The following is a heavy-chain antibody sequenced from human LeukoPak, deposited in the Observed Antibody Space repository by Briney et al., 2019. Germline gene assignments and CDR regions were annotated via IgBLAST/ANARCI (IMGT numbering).Heavy chain of an antibody. CDR3: AKDVPASAYY. D-gene: IGHD2-2*01. CDR2: LSWNSGSI. Sequence: PGRSLRLSCAASGFTFDDYAMHWVRQAPGKGLEWVSGLSWNSGSIGYADSVRGRFTISRDNSKNTLYLQMNSLRAEDTAVYYCAKDVPASAYYWGQGTLVTVSS. J-gene: IGHJ4*02. CDR1: GFTFDDYA. V-gene: IGHV3-9*01.